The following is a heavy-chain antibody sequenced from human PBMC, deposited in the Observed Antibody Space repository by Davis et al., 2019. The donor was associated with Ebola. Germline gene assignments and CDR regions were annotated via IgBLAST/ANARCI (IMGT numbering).Heavy chain of an antibody. D-gene: IGHD1-14*01. CDR1: GYTFTSYD. CDR3: AASAGTVGKFDY. CDR2: INTGNGDT. V-gene: IGHV1-3*04. Sequence: ASVKVSCKASGYTFTSYDINWVRQAPGQGLEWMGWINTGNGDTRYSRKFQDRVTITRDMSTSTSYLDLRNLRSEDTAEYYCAASAGTVGKFDYWGQGTLVTVSS. J-gene: IGHJ4*01.